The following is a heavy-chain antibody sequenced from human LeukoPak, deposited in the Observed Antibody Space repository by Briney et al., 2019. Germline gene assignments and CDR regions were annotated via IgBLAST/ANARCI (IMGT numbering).Heavy chain of an antibody. CDR1: GYTFTSYG. V-gene: IGHV1-18*01. J-gene: IGHJ4*02. CDR2: ISGSNGNT. CDR3: ARYPLSYSNNWHYYFDY. Sequence: ASVKVSCKASGYTFTSYGVSWVRQAPGQGLEWMGWISGSNGNTDYAQKLQGRVTMTTDTSTSTAYMELRSLRSDDAAVYYCARYPLSYSNNWHYYFDYWGQGTLLTVSS. D-gene: IGHD1-1*01.